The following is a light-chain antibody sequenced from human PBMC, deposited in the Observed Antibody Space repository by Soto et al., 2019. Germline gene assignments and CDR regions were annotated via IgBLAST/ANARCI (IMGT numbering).Light chain of an antibody. Sequence: ENVLTQSPGTLSLSPGERATLSCRASQSVSGSYLAWYQQKPGQAPRLLIYGASSRATGIPDRFSGSGYGTDFTLTISRLEPEDFAVYYCQQYGSSLITFGQGTRLEIK. CDR1: QSVSGSY. CDR3: QQYGSSLIT. V-gene: IGKV3-20*01. J-gene: IGKJ5*01. CDR2: GAS.